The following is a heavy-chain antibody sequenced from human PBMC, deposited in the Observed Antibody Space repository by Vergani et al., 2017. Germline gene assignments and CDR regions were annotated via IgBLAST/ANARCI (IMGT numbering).Heavy chain of an antibody. CDR1: GYSYTSYW. CDR3: ARHNTGLTPFDP. CDR2: IDPSDSYT. J-gene: IGHJ5*02. Sequence: EVQLVQSGAEVKKPGESLRISCKGSGYSYTSYWISWVRQMPGKGLEWMGRIDPSDSYTNYSPSFQGHVTISADKSISTAYLQWSSLKASDTAMYYCARHNTGLTPFDPWGQGTLVTVSS. D-gene: IGHD1-14*01. V-gene: IGHV5-10-1*03.